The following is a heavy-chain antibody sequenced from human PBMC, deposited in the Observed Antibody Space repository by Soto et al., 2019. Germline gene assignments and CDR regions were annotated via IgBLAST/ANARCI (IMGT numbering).Heavy chain of an antibody. CDR3: ARGVGRYGSNLDY. J-gene: IGHJ4*02. CDR1: GGSISSYC. CDR2: ICNSGGT. Sequence: QVQLQESGPGLVKPSETLSLTCTVSGGSISSYCWSWVRQPPGEGLEWIANICNSGGTNYNPSLKSRVVISVDTYRNQFSLKLSSVTAADTAVYYCARGVGRYGSNLDYWGQGTLVTVSS. V-gene: IGHV4-59*01. D-gene: IGHD1-26*01.